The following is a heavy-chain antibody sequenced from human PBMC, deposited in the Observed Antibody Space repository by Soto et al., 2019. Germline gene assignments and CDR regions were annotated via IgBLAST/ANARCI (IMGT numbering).Heavy chain of an antibody. CDR3: GRGLFTGDY. Sequence: ASVKVSCKTSGYTFTSSYIHWVRQAPGQGLEWMAIINPLNGNTNYEQPFRGRVTVTMDTSASTVYMELSSLKSEDTAVYYCGRGLFTGDYWGQGTLVTVSS. V-gene: IGHV1-46*03. CDR2: INPLNGNT. CDR1: GYTFTSSY. J-gene: IGHJ4*02. D-gene: IGHD3-16*01.